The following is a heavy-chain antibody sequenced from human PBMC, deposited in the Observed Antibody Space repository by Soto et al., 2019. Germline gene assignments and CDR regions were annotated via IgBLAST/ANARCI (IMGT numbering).Heavy chain of an antibody. CDR2: INHSGST. J-gene: IGHJ4*02. D-gene: IGHD1-20*01. V-gene: IGHV4-34*01. CDR3: ATSYGNAWYNY. Sequence: PSETLSLTCAVYGGSFSGYYWSWIRQPPGKGLEWIGEINHSGSTNYNPSLKSRVTISVDTSKNQFSLQLSSVTVEDTAVYYCATSYGNAWYNYWGQGTQVTVSS. CDR1: GGSFSGYY.